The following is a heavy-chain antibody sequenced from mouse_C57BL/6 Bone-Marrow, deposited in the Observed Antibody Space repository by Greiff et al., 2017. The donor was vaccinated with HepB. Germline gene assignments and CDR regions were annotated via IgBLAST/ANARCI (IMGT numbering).Heavy chain of an antibody. Sequence: VQLQQSGAELVKPGASVKLSCKASGYTFTSYWMYWVKQRPGQGLEWIGMILPNSGSTNYNETFKSKATLTVDKTYSTAYMQLSSLTSEDAAVYDCARLIYDGNYVDYWGQGTTLTVSS. D-gene: IGHD2-1*01. CDR1: GYTFTSYW. CDR3: ARLIYDGNYVDY. J-gene: IGHJ2*01. V-gene: IGHV1-64*01. CDR2: ILPNSGST.